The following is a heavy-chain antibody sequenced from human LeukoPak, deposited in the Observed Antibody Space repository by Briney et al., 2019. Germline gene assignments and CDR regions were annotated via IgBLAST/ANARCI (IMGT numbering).Heavy chain of an antibody. J-gene: IGHJ4*02. Sequence: GASAKVSCKASGYTFTSYDINWVRQATGQGLEWMGWMNPNSGNTGYAQKFQGRVTMTRNTSISTAYMELSSLRSEDTAVYYCARGRGRARGYSYGNWGQGTLVTVSS. CDR2: MNPNSGNT. CDR3: ARGRGRARGYSYGN. D-gene: IGHD5-18*01. V-gene: IGHV1-8*01. CDR1: GYTFTSYD.